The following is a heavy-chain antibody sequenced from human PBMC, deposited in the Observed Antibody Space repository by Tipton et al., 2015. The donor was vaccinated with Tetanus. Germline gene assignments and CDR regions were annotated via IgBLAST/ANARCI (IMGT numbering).Heavy chain of an antibody. Sequence: QLVQSGGEVKKPGESLKISCKGSGYIFNNYWIGWVRQKPGKGLEWMGIIYPGDSDTRYSPSFQVQVTISVDKSINTAYLQWSSLNSSDTSMFYCARAHCTDGVCNFDFWGPGALVTFAS. CDR3: ARAHCTDGVCNFDF. D-gene: IGHD2-8*01. CDR2: IYPGDSDT. V-gene: IGHV5-51*01. J-gene: IGHJ4*02. CDR1: GYIFNNYW.